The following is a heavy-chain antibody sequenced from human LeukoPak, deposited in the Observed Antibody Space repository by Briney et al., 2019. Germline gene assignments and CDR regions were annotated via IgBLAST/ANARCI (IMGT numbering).Heavy chain of an antibody. V-gene: IGHV4-39*07. CDR1: GGSISSSSYY. J-gene: IGHJ4*02. CDR2: IYYSGST. D-gene: IGHD3-3*01. CDR3: ARGGERITIFGVNFDY. Sequence: SETLSLTCTVSGGSISSSSYYWGWIRQPPGKGLEWIGSIYYSGSTYYNPSLKSRVTISVDTSKNQFSLKLSSVTAADTAVYYCARGGERITIFGVNFDYWGQGTLITVSS.